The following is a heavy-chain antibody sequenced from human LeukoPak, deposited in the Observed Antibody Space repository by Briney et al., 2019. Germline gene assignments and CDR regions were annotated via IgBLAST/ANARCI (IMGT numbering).Heavy chain of an antibody. CDR3: AAPSLNDILTGPSGAFDI. J-gene: IGHJ3*02. CDR1: GFTFSSSA. V-gene: IGHV1-58*01. D-gene: IGHD3-9*01. CDR2: IVVGSGNI. Sequence: SVKVSCKASGFTFSSSAVQWARQARGQRLEWIGWIVVGSGNINYAQKFQERVTFTRDMSTSTAYMELSSLRSEDTAVYYCAAPSLNDILTGPSGAFDIWGQGTMVTVSS.